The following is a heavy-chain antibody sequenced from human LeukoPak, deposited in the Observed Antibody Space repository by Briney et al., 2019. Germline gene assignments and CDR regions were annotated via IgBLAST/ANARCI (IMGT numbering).Heavy chain of an antibody. J-gene: IGHJ4*02. V-gene: IGHV4-39*07. D-gene: IGHD1-26*01. CDR3: ARGGDSGSYTFDY. CDR1: GGSISSSSYY. Sequence: SETLSLTCTVSGGSISSSSYYWGWIRQPPWKGLEWIGSIYYSGSTYYNPSLKSRVTISVDTSKNQFSLKLSSVTAADTAVYYCARGGDSGSYTFDYWGQGTLVTVSS. CDR2: IYYSGST.